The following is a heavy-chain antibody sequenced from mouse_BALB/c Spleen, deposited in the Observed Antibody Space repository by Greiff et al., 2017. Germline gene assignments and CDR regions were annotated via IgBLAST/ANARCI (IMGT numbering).Heavy chain of an antibody. Sequence: VHLVESGAELMKPGASVKISCKATGYTFSSYWIEWVKQRPGHGLEWIGEILPGSGSTNYNEKFKGKATFTADTSSNTAYMQLSSLTSEDSAVYYCARRDYYGNPWFAYWGQGTLVTVSA. CDR1: GYTFSSYW. CDR3: ARRDYYGNPWFAY. V-gene: IGHV1-9*01. D-gene: IGHD2-1*01. CDR2: ILPGSGST. J-gene: IGHJ3*01.